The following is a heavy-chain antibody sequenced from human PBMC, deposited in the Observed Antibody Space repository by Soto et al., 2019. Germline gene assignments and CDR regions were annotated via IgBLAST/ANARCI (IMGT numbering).Heavy chain of an antibody. D-gene: IGHD6-13*01. V-gene: IGHV4-34*01. J-gene: IGHJ6*02. Sequence: QVQLQQWGAGLLKPSETLSLTCAVYGGSFSGYYWSWIRQPPGKGLEWIGELNHSGSTNYNPSLKSRVTISVDTSKNQFSLKLSSVTAADTAVYYCARGRSSSWYYYYYYGMDVWGQGTTVTVSS. CDR1: GGSFSGYY. CDR2: LNHSGST. CDR3: ARGRSSSWYYYYYYGMDV.